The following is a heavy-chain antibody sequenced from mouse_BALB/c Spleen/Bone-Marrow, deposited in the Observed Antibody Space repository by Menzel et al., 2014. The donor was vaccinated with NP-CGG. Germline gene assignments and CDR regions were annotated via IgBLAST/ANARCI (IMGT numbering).Heavy chain of an antibody. Sequence: EVHLVESGGDLVKPGGSLKFSCAASGFTFSSYGMSWVRQTPDKRLEWVATISSGGSYTYYPDSVKGRFTISRDNAKNTLYLQMSSLKSEDTAMYYCARGGGAYYGNYWFAYWGQGTLVTVSA. J-gene: IGHJ3*01. CDR3: ARGGGAYYGNYWFAY. D-gene: IGHD2-10*01. CDR2: ISSGGSYT. V-gene: IGHV5-6*01. CDR1: GFTFSSYG.